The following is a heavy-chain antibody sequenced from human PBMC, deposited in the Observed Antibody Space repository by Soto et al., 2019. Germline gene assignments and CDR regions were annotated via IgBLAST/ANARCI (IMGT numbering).Heavy chain of an antibody. V-gene: IGHV4-31*03. CDR3: ARRPNYNFLSAYSFDS. CDR2: IYYTGTT. Sequence: SETLSLTCTVSGGSISNANYYWSWIRHHPGKGLEWIGYIYYTGTTYYSPSLESRVAISVDTSQNQFSLKLGAVTAADTAVYYCARRPNYNFLSAYSFDSWGPGTLVTVYS. CDR1: GGSISNANYY. J-gene: IGHJ5*01. D-gene: IGHD3-3*01.